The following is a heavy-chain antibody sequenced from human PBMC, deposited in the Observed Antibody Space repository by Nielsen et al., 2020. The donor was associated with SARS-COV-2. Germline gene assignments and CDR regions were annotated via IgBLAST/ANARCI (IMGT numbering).Heavy chain of an antibody. Sequence: ASVKVSCKASGYTFTSYGISWVRQAPGQGLEWMGWISAYNGNTNYAQKFQGRVTMTRDTSISTAYMELSRLRSDDTAVYYCARESEGRDGFDYWGQGTLVTVSS. V-gene: IGHV1-18*01. D-gene: IGHD5-24*01. CDR1: GYTFTSYG. CDR3: ARESEGRDGFDY. J-gene: IGHJ4*02. CDR2: ISAYNGNT.